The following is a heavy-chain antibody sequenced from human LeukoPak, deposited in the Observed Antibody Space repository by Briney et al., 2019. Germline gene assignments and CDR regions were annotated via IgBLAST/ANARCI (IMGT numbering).Heavy chain of an antibody. J-gene: IGHJ4*02. CDR2: ISAYNGNT. D-gene: IGHD3-3*01. Sequence: ASVKVSCKASGYTFTSYGISWVRQAPGQGLEWMGWISAYNGNTNYAQKLQGRVTMTTDTSTSTAYMELRSLRSDDTAVYYCARVPPLRFLEWSPGVVDYWGQGTLVTVSS. CDR1: GYTFTSYG. CDR3: ARVPPLRFLEWSPGVVDY. V-gene: IGHV1-18*01.